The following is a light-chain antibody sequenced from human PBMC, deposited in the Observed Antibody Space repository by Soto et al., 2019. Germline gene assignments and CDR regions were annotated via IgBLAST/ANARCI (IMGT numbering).Light chain of an antibody. CDR3: SSHTSGSTRV. CDR2: EVT. CDR1: FSDVGGYDY. V-gene: IGLV2-14*01. J-gene: IGLJ1*01. Sequence: QSALTQAASVSGSPGQSIAISCTGTFSDVGGYDYVSWYQQHPDKAPKLMIYEVTKRPSGVSNRFSGSKSGNTASLTISGLQPEDEADYYCSSHTSGSTRVFGSGTKVTDL.